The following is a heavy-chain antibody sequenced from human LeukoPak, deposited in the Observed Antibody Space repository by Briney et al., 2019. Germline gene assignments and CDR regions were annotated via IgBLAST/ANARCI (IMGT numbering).Heavy chain of an antibody. J-gene: IGHJ4*02. D-gene: IGHD6-19*01. CDR3: AREIAVAGTFDY. V-gene: IGHV4-30-2*01. CDR1: GGSISSGGYY. CDR2: IYHSGST. Sequence: PSQTLSLTCTVSGGSISSGGYYWSWIRQPPGKGLEWIGYIYHSGSTNYNPSLKSRVTISVDTSKNQFSLKLSSVTAADTAVYYCAREIAVAGTFDYWGQGTLVTVSS.